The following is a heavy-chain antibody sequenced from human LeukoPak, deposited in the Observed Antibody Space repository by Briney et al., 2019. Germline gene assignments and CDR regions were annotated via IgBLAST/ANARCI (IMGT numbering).Heavy chain of an antibody. CDR2: FDPEDGET. CDR1: GYTLTELS. Sequence: ASVKVSCKVSGYTLTELSMHWVRQAPGKGLEWMGGFDPEDGETIYAQKFQGRVTMTEDTSTDTAYMELSSLRSEDTAVYYCATLDHPVIAAAGLSVRPAYYFDYWGQGTLVTVSS. D-gene: IGHD6-13*01. CDR3: ATLDHPVIAAAGLSVRPAYYFDY. J-gene: IGHJ4*02. V-gene: IGHV1-24*01.